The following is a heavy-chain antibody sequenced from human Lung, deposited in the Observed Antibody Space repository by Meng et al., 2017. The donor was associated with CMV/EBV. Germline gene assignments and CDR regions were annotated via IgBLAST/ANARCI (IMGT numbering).Heavy chain of an antibody. CDR1: GYTFTSHY. J-gene: IGHJ3*01. Sequence: AXVXXSCXXSGYTFTSHYMHWVRQAPGQGLEWMGIINPSGGSTSYAQKFQGRVTMTRDASQGTVYMELGRLRSEDTAVDYCSRRGYSSSWRGAFELWGRGTXVT. CDR2: INPSGGST. V-gene: IGHV1-46*01. D-gene: IGHD6-13*01. CDR3: SRRGYSSSWRGAFEL.